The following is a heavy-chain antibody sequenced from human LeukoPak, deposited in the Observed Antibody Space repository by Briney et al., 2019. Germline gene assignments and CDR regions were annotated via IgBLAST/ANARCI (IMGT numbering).Heavy chain of an antibody. D-gene: IGHD6-19*01. CDR3: ARVGYTSGWYRN. V-gene: IGHV3-48*01. CDR1: GFTFNTYT. CDR2: ISGSSGII. Sequence: GGSLRLSCAASGFTFNTYTMNWVRQAPGKGLEWVSYISGSSGIIDYADSVRGRFTISRDNAKNSLYLQMNSLRAEDTAVYYCARVGYTSGWYRNWGQGTLVTVSS. J-gene: IGHJ4*02.